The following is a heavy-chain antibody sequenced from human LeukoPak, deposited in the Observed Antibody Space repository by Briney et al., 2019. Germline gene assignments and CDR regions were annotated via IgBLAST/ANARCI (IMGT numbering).Heavy chain of an antibody. J-gene: IGHJ4*02. V-gene: IGHV4-4*07. CDR2: IYTSGRT. CDR3: ARDTMITFGGVIVNLFDY. D-gene: IGHD3-16*02. CDR1: GGSISSYY. Sequence: SETLSLTCTVSGGSISSYYWSWIRQPAGKGLEWIGRIYTSGRTNYNPSLKSRVTMSVDTSKDQFSLKLSSVTAADTAVYYCARDTMITFGGVIVNLFDYWGQGTLVTVSS.